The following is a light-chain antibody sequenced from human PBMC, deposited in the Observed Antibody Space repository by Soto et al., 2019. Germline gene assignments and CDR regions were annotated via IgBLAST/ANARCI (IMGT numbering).Light chain of an antibody. Sequence: DIQMTQSPSSLSASVGDRVTITCRASQSISSYLHWYQQKPGKAPKLLIYAASNLQSGVPSRFSASGSGTDFTLTLNSLQPEDFATYYCQQSYSAPTTFGGGTKVDIK. CDR2: AAS. J-gene: IGKJ4*01. V-gene: IGKV1-39*01. CDR3: QQSYSAPTT. CDR1: QSISSY.